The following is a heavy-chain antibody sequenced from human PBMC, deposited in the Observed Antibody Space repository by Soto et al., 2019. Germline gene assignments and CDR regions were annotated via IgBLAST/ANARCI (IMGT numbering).Heavy chain of an antibody. CDR3: AKLIAVIAYYYYYGMDV. J-gene: IGHJ6*02. CDR2: ISGSGGGT. CDR1: GFTFSSYA. D-gene: IGHD2-21*01. V-gene: IGHV3-23*01. Sequence: GGSLRLSCAASGFTFSSYAMSWVRQAPGKGLEWVSGISGSGGGTYYADSVKGRFTISRDNSKNTLSLQMNSLRAEDTAVYYCAKLIAVIAYYYYYGMDVWGQGTTVTVSS.